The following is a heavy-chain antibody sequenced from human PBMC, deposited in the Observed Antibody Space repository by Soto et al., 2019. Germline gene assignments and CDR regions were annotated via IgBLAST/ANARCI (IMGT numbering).Heavy chain of an antibody. CDR3: AREYTAWPLAYGLDV. J-gene: IGHJ6*02. CDR1: GLNFNSYT. CDR2: ISSRSDI. V-gene: IGHV3-21*01. Sequence: GGSLRLSCAASGLNFNSYTINWVRQAPGKRLEWLSSISSRSDIYYADSVKGRFTISRDNAKNSVSLQMNSLRAEDTAVYYCAREYTAWPLAYGLDVWGQGTTVTVSS. D-gene: IGHD2-2*02.